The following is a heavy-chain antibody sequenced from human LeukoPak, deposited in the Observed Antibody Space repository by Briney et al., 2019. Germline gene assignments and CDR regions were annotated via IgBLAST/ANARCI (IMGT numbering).Heavy chain of an antibody. J-gene: IGHJ3*02. Sequence: GGSLRLSCAASGFTFSSYAMSWVRQAPGKGLEWVSAISGSGGSTYYADSVKGRFTISRDNSKNTLYLQMNSLRAEDTAVYYCAKECITMIVGSTEGALDIWGQGTMVTVSS. CDR2: ISGSGGST. V-gene: IGHV3-23*01. CDR1: GFTFSSYA. CDR3: AKECITMIVGSTEGALDI. D-gene: IGHD3-22*01.